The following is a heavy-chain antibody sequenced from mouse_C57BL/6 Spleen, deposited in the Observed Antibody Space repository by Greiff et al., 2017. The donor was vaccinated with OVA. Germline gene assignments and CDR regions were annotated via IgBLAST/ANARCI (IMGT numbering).Heavy chain of an antibody. CDR1: GFTFSSYA. CDR2: ISDGGSYT. J-gene: IGHJ4*01. D-gene: IGHD1-1*01. CDR3: ARGGSSYVDAMDY. Sequence: EVQLVESGGGLVKPGGSLKLSCAASGFTFSSYAMSWVRQTPEKRLEWVATISDGGSYTYYPDNVKGRFTISRDNAKNNLYLQMSHLKSEDTAMYYCARGGSSYVDAMDYWGQGTSVTVSS. V-gene: IGHV5-4*01.